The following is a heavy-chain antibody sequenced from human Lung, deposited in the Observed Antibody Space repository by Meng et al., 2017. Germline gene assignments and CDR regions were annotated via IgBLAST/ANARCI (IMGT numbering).Heavy chain of an antibody. CDR1: GLYFSNAW. D-gene: IGHD3-9*01. CDR2: IKSNTDGGTT. CDR3: TWDDKAVSDY. V-gene: IGHV3-15*01. J-gene: IGHJ4*02. Sequence: EVHLVESGGDLVKPGGSLRLSCAASGLYFSNAWMSWVCQAPGKGLEWVGRIKSNTDGGTTEYAAPVTGRFTISRDDSKSTLNLHLSGLRTDDTGVYYCTWDDKAVSDYWGQGTLVTVSS.